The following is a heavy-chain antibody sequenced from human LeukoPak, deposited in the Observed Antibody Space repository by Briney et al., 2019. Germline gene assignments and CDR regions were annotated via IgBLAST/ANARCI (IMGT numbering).Heavy chain of an antibody. CDR3: ARLLYSSSWPYFDY. Sequence: SGTLSLTCTVSGGSISSYYWSWIRQPPGKGLEWIGYIYYSGSTNYNPSLKSRVTISVDTSKNQFSLKLSSVTAADTAVYYCARLLYSSSWPYFDYWGQGTLVTVSS. J-gene: IGHJ4*02. CDR2: IYYSGST. V-gene: IGHV4-59*01. CDR1: GGSISSYY. D-gene: IGHD6-13*01.